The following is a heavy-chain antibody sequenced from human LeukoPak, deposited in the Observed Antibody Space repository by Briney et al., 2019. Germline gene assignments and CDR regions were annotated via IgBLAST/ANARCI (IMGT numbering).Heavy chain of an antibody. CDR1: GFTFSSYA. V-gene: IGHV3-23*01. Sequence: GGSLRLSCAASGFTFSSYAMSWVRQAPRKGLEWVSSISGSGDSTYYADSVKGRFTISRDNSKNTLYLQLNSLRAEDTAVYYCAKSRSSEARAGSNYWGQGTLVTVSS. CDR2: ISGSGDST. D-gene: IGHD6-6*01. J-gene: IGHJ4*02. CDR3: AKSRSSEARAGSNY.